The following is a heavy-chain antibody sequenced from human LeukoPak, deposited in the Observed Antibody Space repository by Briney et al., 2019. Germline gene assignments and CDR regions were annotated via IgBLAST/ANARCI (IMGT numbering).Heavy chain of an antibody. CDR3: GRVQGYFGMDV. CDR1: GGSIGNYY. CDR2: TSYSGNT. J-gene: IGHJ6*04. Sequence: ASETLSLTCIVSGGSIGNYYWNWIRQPPGKGLEWIGYTSYSGNTIYNPSLKSRVTISIDPFKNQLSLRVTSVTAADPAVYYCGRVQGYFGMDVWAKGTTVTISS. V-gene: IGHV4-59*01.